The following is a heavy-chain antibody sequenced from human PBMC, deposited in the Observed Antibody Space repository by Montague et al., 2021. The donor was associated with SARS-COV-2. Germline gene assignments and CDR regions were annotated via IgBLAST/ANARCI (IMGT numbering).Heavy chain of an antibody. CDR1: GFTFSSYA. V-gene: IGHV3-30-3*01. Sequence: SLRLSCAASGFTFSSYAMHWVRQAPGKGLEWVAVISYDGSNKYYADSVKGRFTISRDSSKNTLYLQMNSLRAEDTAVYYCAREIIAPDAFDIWGQGTMVTVSS. J-gene: IGHJ3*02. D-gene: IGHD2-15*01. CDR3: AREIIAPDAFDI. CDR2: ISYDGSNK.